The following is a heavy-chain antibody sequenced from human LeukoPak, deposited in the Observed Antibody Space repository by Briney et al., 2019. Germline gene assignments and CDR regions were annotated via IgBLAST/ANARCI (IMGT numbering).Heavy chain of an antibody. CDR1: GFTFSNAW. V-gene: IGHV3-15*01. CDR2: KTDGGTT. CDR3: TTATVTTLFDY. D-gene: IGHD4-17*01. Sequence: PGGSLRLSCAASGFTFSNAWMSWVRQAPGKGLEWVGRKTDGGTTDYAAPVKGRFTISRDDLKNTLYLQMNSLKTEDTAVYYCTTATVTTLFDYWGQGTLVTVSS. J-gene: IGHJ4*02.